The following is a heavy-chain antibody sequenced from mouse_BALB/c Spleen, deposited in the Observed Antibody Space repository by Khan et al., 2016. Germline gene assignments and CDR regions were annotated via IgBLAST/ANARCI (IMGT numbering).Heavy chain of an antibody. J-gene: IGHJ1*01. D-gene: IGHD1-1*01. CDR3: ARDQAYGSRRRGYFDA. CDR2: IWGEGST. V-gene: IGHV2-6-7*01. Sequence: QVQLQQPGPGLVAPSQSLSITCTASGFSLTGYGGNWVRQPPGKGLEWLGMIWGEGSTDYNSALKSRLSISKDNSKSQVFLKMNSLQADETARYYCARDQAYGSRRRGYFDAWGAGTAGTVTS. CDR1: GFSLTGYG.